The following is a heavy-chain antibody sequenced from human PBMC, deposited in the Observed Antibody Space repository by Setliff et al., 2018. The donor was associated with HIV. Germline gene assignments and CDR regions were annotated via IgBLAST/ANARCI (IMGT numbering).Heavy chain of an antibody. J-gene: IGHJ4*02. CDR3: ARDSRIAAANSASFDF. V-gene: IGHV3-7*01. Sequence: GESLRLSCAASEFTVSRYHMSWVRQAPGKGLEWVAHINQDGSEKNHVDSVKGRFTISRDNARNSLYLQMNSLRVEDTAVYYCARDSRIAAANSASFDFWGQGTLVTVSS. CDR1: EFTVSRYH. CDR2: INQDGSEK. D-gene: IGHD6-13*01.